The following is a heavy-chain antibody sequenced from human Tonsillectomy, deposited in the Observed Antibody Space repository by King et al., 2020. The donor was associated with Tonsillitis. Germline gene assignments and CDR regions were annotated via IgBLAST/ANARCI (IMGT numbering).Heavy chain of an antibody. V-gene: IGHV4-31*01. J-gene: IGHJ5*02. CDR3: ARGGTAYFAP. Sequence: VQLQESGPGLVKPSQTLSLTCTVSGGSINSGGYFWSWIRQHPEKGLEWIGYIDYSGSTYYNPSLQSLVTISVDTSKNQFSLKLSSVTAADTAVYYCARGGTAYFAPWGQGTLVTVSS. CDR2: IDYSGST. D-gene: IGHD2-15*01. CDR1: GGSINSGGYF.